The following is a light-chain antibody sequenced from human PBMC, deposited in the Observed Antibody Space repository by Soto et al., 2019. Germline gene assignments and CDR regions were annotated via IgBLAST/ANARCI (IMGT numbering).Light chain of an antibody. CDR2: ATS. CDR1: QSVKTY. V-gene: IGKV3-15*01. Sequence: EIVLTQSPGTLSLSPGERATLSCRASQSVKTYLAWYQQKPGQAPRLLIFATSTRATGIPARFSGSGSGTEFTLTISSLQSEDFAVYYCQQYNNWPLTFGGGTKVDIK. J-gene: IGKJ4*01. CDR3: QQYNNWPLT.